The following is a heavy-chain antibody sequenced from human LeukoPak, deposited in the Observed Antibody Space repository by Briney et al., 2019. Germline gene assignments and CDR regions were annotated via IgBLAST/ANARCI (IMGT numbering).Heavy chain of an antibody. CDR1: GFPFSSYW. V-gene: IGHV3-7*01. D-gene: IGHD1-1*01. Sequence: GGSLRLSCAASGFPFSSYWMSWVRQAPGKGLEWVANIKQDGSDKYYVDSVKGRSTISRANAKNSLYLQLNSLRADDTAVYYCARLTGTTGFDYWGQGTLVIVSS. J-gene: IGHJ4*02. CDR2: IKQDGSDK. CDR3: ARLTGTTGFDY.